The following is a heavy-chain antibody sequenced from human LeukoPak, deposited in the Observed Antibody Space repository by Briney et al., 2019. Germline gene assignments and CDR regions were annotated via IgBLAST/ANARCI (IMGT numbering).Heavy chain of an antibody. Sequence: GGSLRLSCAASGFIFTNYFISWVRQAPGKGLEWVASIKHDGSEKYYVDSVRGRFTISRDNTMNSLYLQMSSLRAEDTAVYYCATDRGWRTSGYYLYYFEYWGQGTLVTYSS. CDR3: ATDRGWRTSGYYLYYFEY. D-gene: IGHD3-3*01. V-gene: IGHV3-7*01. CDR1: GFIFTNYF. CDR2: IKHDGSEK. J-gene: IGHJ4*02.